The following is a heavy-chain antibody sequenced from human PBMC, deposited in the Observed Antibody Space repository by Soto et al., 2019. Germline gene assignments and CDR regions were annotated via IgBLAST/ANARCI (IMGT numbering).Heavy chain of an antibody. Sequence: GGSLRLSCAASGLTFNNYAMSWVRQAPGKGLEWVSCIGYSGGDTYYADSVKGRFTLSRDNSKNTLYLQMNSLRAEDTAVYYCAKGVGHYYYYVMDVWGQGTTVTVSS. V-gene: IGHV3-23*01. J-gene: IGHJ6*02. CDR1: GLTFNNYA. CDR2: IGYSGGDT. CDR3: AKGVGHYYYYVMDV.